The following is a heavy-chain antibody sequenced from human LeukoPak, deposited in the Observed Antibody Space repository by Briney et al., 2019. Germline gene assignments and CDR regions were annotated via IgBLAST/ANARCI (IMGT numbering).Heavy chain of an antibody. CDR1: GYTFTSYY. D-gene: IGHD2-15*01. V-gene: IGHV1-46*01. CDR3: AREGRDIVVVVAATGWFDP. J-gene: IGHJ5*02. CDR2: INPSGGST. Sequence: ASVKVSCKASGYTFTSYYMHWVRQAPGQGLEWMGIINPSGGSTSYAQKFQGRVTMTRDTSTSTVYMELSSLRSEDTAVYYSAREGRDIVVVVAATGWFDPWGQGTLVTVSS.